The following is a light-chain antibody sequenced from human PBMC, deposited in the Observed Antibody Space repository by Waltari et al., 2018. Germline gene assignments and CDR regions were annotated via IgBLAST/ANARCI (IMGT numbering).Light chain of an antibody. CDR3: QVWDSSSDHPNVV. Sequence: SYVLTQPPSVSVAPGKTARITCGGNNIGSKSEHWYQQKPGQAPVLVIYYDSDRPSGIPERFSGSNSGNTATLTISRVEAGDEADYYCQVWDSSSDHPNVVFGGGTKLTVL. J-gene: IGLJ2*01. CDR1: NIGSKS. CDR2: YDS. V-gene: IGLV3-21*04.